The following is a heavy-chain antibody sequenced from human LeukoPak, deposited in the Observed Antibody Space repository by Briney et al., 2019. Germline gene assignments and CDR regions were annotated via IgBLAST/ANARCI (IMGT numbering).Heavy chain of an antibody. CDR2: ISYDGSNK. J-gene: IGHJ4*02. Sequence: GGSLRLSCAASGFTFSSYGMHWVSQAPGKGLEWVAVISYDGSNKYYADSVKGRFTISRDNSKNTLYLQMNSLRAEDTAVYYCAKEALDYYDSSGYYYEQNHYFDYWGQGTLVTVSS. V-gene: IGHV3-30*18. CDR1: GFTFSSYG. D-gene: IGHD3-22*01. CDR3: AKEALDYYDSSGYYYEQNHYFDY.